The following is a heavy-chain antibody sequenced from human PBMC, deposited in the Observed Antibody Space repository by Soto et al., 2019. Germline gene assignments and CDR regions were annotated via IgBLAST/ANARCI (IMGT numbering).Heavy chain of an antibody. Sequence: SGGSLRLSCAASGFTFSSYGMHWVRQAPGKGLEWVAVIWYDGSNKYYADSVKGRFTISRDNSKNTLYLQMNSLRAEDTAVYYCARDLRVAAAASDYYYYGMDVWGQGTTVTVSS. CDR2: IWYDGSNK. D-gene: IGHD6-13*01. V-gene: IGHV3-33*01. CDR1: GFTFSSYG. J-gene: IGHJ6*02. CDR3: ARDLRVAAAASDYYYYGMDV.